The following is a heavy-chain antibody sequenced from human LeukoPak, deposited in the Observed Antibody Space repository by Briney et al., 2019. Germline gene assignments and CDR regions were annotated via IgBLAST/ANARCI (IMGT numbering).Heavy chain of an antibody. CDR1: GGSISSGGYY. Sequence: PSETLSLTCTVSGGSISSGGYYWSWIRQHPGKGLEWIGYIYYSGSTYYNPSLKSRVTISVDTSKNQFSLKLSSVTAADTAVYYCARVGVYDSSRRQFDYWGQGTLVTVSS. J-gene: IGHJ4*02. CDR3: ARVGVYDSSRRQFDY. V-gene: IGHV4-31*03. D-gene: IGHD3-22*01. CDR2: IYYSGST.